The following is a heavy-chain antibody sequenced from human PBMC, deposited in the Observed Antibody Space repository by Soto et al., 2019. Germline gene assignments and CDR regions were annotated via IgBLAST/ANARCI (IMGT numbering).Heavy chain of an antibody. J-gene: IGHJ5*02. CDR1: GFTFSSYA. CDR3: AKDSGYCSGGSCYPSFDP. D-gene: IGHD2-15*01. CDR2: ISGSGGST. Sequence: GGSLRLSCAASGFTFSSYAMSWVRQAPGKGLEWVSAISGSGGSTYYADSVKGRFTISRDNSKNTLYLQMNSLRAEDTAVYYCAKDSGYCSGGSCYPSFDPWGQGTLVTVSS. V-gene: IGHV3-23*01.